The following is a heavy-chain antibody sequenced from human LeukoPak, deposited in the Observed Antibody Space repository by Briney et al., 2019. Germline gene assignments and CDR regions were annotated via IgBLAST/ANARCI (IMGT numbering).Heavy chain of an antibody. V-gene: IGHV3-74*01. CDR2: IDTDESYT. Sequence: GGSLRLSCAASGFTLSRYWMHWVRQAPGKGLVWVSRIDTDESYTNYADSAKGRFTISRDNAKNTLYLQMNSLSAEDTALYFCARDYPPYLGQRTLVTVSA. J-gene: IGHJ4*02. CDR3: ARDYPPY. CDR1: GFTLSRYW.